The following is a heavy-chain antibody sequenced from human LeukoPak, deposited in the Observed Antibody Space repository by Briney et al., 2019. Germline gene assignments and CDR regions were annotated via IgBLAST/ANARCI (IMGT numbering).Heavy chain of an antibody. CDR1: GGSISSGDYY. V-gene: IGHV4-30-4*08. Sequence: PSQTLSLTCTVSGGSISSGDYYWSWIRQPPGKGLEWIGYIYYSGSTYYNPSLKSRVTISVDTSKNQFPLKLSSVTAADTAVYYCARAPRIIVVVPAANAPGAFDIWGQGTMVTVSS. CDR2: IYYSGST. J-gene: IGHJ3*02. D-gene: IGHD2-2*01. CDR3: ARAPRIIVVVPAANAPGAFDI.